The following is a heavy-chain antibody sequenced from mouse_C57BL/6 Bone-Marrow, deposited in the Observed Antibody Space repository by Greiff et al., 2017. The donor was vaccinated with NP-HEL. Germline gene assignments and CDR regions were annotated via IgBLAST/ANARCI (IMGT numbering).Heavy chain of an antibody. CDR3: ASLYPFAY. CDR2: IDPSDSDT. Sequence: QVQLKEPGAELVRPGSSVKLSCKASGYTFTSFWMHWVKQRPIQGLEWIGNIDPSDSDTHYNQKFKDKATLTVDKSSSTAYMQLSSLTSEDSAVYYCASLYPFAYWGQGTLVTVSA. V-gene: IGHV1-52*01. CDR1: GYTFTSFW. D-gene: IGHD1-3*01. J-gene: IGHJ3*01.